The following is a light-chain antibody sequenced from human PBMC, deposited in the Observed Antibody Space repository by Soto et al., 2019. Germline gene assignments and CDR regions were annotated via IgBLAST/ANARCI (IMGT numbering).Light chain of an antibody. CDR3: QQYGSSPIT. J-gene: IGKJ5*01. V-gene: IGKV3-20*01. CDR1: QSVSSSY. Sequence: EIVLTQSPGTLSLSPGERATLSCRASQSVSSSYLAWYQQKPGQAPRLLIYGASSRATGIPDRFSGSGSGTDFTITISRLEPDDFAVYDCQQYGSSPITFGQGTRLEIK. CDR2: GAS.